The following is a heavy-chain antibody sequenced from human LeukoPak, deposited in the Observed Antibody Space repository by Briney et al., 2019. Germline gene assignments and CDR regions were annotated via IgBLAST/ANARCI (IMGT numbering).Heavy chain of an antibody. D-gene: IGHD6-19*01. CDR2: IKQDGSEK. J-gene: IGHJ4*02. Sequence: GGSLRLSCAASGFTFSSYLMTWVRQAPGKGLEWVANIKQDGSEKHYVDSVKGRFTISRDNAKNSLYLQVNSLRAEDTAVYYCARDQWWQFIAVAITSYFDRWGLGTLVTVSS. CDR3: ARDQWWQFIAVAITSYFDR. CDR1: GFTFSSYL. V-gene: IGHV3-7*01.